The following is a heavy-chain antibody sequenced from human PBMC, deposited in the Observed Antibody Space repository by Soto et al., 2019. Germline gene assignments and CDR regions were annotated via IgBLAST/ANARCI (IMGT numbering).Heavy chain of an antibody. D-gene: IGHD1-26*01. CDR1: GYTFTSYG. CDR2: ISAYNGNT. Sequence: QVQLVQSGAEVKKPGASVKVSCKASGYTFTSYGISXXXXXXXXGLEWMGWISAYNGNTNYAQKFQGRVTMTTDTXXXXXXXXXXXXXXXXXXXXXXXXXXXXETGSYWGQGTLVTVSS. CDR3: XXXXXXETGSY. V-gene: IGHV1-18*01. J-gene: IGHJ4*02.